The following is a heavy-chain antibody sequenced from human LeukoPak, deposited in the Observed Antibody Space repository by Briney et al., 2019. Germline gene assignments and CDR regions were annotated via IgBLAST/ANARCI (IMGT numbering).Heavy chain of an antibody. J-gene: IGHJ5*02. Sequence: PGGSLRLSCAASGFTFSSYGMHGVRQAPGKGLEWVAFIRYDGSNKYYADSVKGRFTISRDNSKNTLYLQMNSLRADDTAVYYCAKRAYTSSWDWFDPWGQGTLVTVSS. V-gene: IGHV3-30*02. CDR2: IRYDGSNK. CDR1: GFTFSSYG. CDR3: AKRAYTSSWDWFDP. D-gene: IGHD6-13*01.